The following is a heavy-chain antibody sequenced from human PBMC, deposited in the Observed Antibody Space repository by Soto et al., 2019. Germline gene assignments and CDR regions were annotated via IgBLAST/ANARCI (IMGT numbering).Heavy chain of an antibody. D-gene: IGHD3-10*01. J-gene: IGHJ4*02. CDR3: GRGRSGQLVVFY. V-gene: IGHV1-2*02. CDR2: IGPASGDT. Sequence: ASVKVSCKASGYTFTGHYIHWVRQAPGQGPEWMGEIGPASGDTRYAQKFQCRVTMTRDTSITTVYMELNNLSPDDTAVYYCGRGRSGQLVVFYWGQGTPVTVSS. CDR1: GYTFTGHY.